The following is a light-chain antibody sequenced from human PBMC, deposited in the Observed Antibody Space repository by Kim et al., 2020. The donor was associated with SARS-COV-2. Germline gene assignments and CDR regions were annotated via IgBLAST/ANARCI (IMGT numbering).Light chain of an antibody. CDR2: AKD. CDR1: SLRKYY. CDR3: TSRDSRGKVV. Sequence: SSELTQDPAVSVALGQTVRITCQGDSLRKYYTTWYQQKARQAPVLVFYAKDKRPSGVPDRFSGSTSGNTASLTITGAQAADEADYYCTSRDSRGKVVFGGGTQPTVL. V-gene: IGLV3-19*01. J-gene: IGLJ2*01.